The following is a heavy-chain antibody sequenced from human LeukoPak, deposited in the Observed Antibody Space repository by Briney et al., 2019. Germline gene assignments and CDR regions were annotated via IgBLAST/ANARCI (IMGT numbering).Heavy chain of an antibody. J-gene: IGHJ4*02. CDR1: GFTFSSYG. V-gene: IGHV3-30*02. CDR3: ARDYGGSSPFDY. D-gene: IGHD4-23*01. Sequence: GGSLRLSCAASGFTFSSYGMHWVRQAPGRGLEWVAFIRYDGSNKYYADSVKGRFTISRDNAKNSLYLQMNSLRAEDTAVYYCARDYGGSSPFDYWGQGTLVTVSS. CDR2: IRYDGSNK.